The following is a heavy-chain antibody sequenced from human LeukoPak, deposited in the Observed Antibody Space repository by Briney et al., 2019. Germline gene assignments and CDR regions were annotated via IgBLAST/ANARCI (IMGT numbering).Heavy chain of an antibody. V-gene: IGHV3-21*01. CDR2: ISSSSSYI. J-gene: IGHJ4*02. D-gene: IGHD3-22*01. CDR1: GFTFSSYS. CDR3: ASDSYYDSSGPIDY. Sequence: GGSLRLSCAASGFTFSSYSMNWVRQAPGKGLEWVSSISSSSSYIYYADSVKGRFTISRDNAKDSLYLQMNSLRAEDTAVYYCASDSYYDSSGPIDYWGQGTLVTVSS.